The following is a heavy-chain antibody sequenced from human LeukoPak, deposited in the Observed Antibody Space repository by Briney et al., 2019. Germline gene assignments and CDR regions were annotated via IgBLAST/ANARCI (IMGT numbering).Heavy chain of an antibody. CDR1: GGSISSSSYY. CDR2: IYYSGST. V-gene: IGHV4-61*05. CDR3: TRIADVAGTGIPDY. J-gene: IGHJ4*02. Sequence: SETLSLTCTVSGGSISSSSYYWGWIRQPPGKGLEWIGYIYYSGSTNYNPSLKSRVTISVDTSNNQFSLKLSSVTAADTAVYYCTRIADVAGTGIPDYWGQGTLVTVSS. D-gene: IGHD6-19*01.